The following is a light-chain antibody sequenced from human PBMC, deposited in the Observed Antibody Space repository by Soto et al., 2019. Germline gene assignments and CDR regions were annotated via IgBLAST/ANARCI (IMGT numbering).Light chain of an antibody. CDR1: RSVLFSSNNKNY. V-gene: IGKV4-1*01. J-gene: IGKJ4*01. CDR3: QQYYGTPLT. Sequence: DIVMTQSPDSLAVYLGERATINCKSSRSVLFSSNNKNYLAWYQQKPGQSPKVLIYWASTRESGVPDRISGSGSGTDFTLTIGSLQPEDVAVYYCQQYYGTPLTFGGGTKVEIK. CDR2: WAS.